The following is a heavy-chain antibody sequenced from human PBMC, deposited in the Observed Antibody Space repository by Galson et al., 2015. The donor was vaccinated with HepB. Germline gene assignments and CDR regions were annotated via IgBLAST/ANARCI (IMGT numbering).Heavy chain of an antibody. CDR3: AKAGYYDSIRTYGMDV. J-gene: IGHJ6*02. V-gene: IGHV3-9*01. CDR1: GFSFDDYT. CDR2: INWNSGII. D-gene: IGHD3-22*01. Sequence: SLRLSCAASGFSFDDYTMHWVRQAPGKGLEWVSGINWNSGIIGYADSVKGRFTISRDNAKNSLYLQMNSLRPDDTALYYCAKAGYYDSIRTYGMDVWGQGTTVTVSS.